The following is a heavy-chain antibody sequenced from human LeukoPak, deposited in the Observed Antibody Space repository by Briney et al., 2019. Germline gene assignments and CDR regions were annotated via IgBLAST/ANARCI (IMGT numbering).Heavy chain of an antibody. D-gene: IGHD3-3*02. Sequence: KPSETLSLTCTVSGGSISSSSYYWGWIRQPPGKGLEWIGSIYYSGSTYYNPSLKSRVTISVDTSKNQLSLKLSSVTAADTAVYYCAGVGIFGVVTHDAFDIWGQGTMVTVSS. J-gene: IGHJ3*02. V-gene: IGHV4-39*01. CDR3: AGVGIFGVVTHDAFDI. CDR1: GGSISSSSYY. CDR2: IYYSGST.